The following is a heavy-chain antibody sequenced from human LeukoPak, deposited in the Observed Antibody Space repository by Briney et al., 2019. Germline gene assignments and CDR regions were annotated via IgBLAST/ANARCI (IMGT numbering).Heavy chain of an antibody. V-gene: IGHV4-34*01. CDR1: GGSFSGYY. J-gene: IGHJ5*02. CDR3: ASRFWGSYRYRDKNWFDP. D-gene: IGHD3-16*02. Sequence: PSETLSLTCAVYGGSFSGYYWSWIRQPPGKGLEWIGKINHSGSTNYNPSLKSRVTISVDTSKNQFSLKLSSVTAADTAVYYCASRFWGSYRYRDKNWFDPWGQGTLVTASS. CDR2: INHSGST.